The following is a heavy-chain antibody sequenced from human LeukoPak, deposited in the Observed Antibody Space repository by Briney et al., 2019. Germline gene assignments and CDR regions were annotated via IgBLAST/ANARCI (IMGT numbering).Heavy chain of an antibody. J-gene: IGHJ4*02. CDR1: GFTFSSYE. D-gene: IGHD2-2*01. V-gene: IGHV3-48*03. CDR3: ARDLGGYCSSTSCFPVY. Sequence: GGSLRLSCAASGFTFSSYEMNWVRQAPGKGLEWVSYISSSGSTIYYADSVKGRFTISRDDSKNTLYLQMNSLRAEDTAVYYCARDLGGYCSSTSCFPVYWGQGTLVTVSS. CDR2: ISSSGSTI.